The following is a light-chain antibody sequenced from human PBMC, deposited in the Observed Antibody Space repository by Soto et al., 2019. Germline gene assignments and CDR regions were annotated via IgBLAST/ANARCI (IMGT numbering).Light chain of an antibody. J-gene: IGLJ1*01. Sequence: NQPASVSGSPGQSITISCTGTSSDVGSYNFVSWYQQLPGKAPKLMIYEVSNRPSGVSNRFSGSKSGNTASLTISGLQAEDEADYYCSSYTTSSNYVFGSGTKVTVL. CDR2: EVS. CDR1: SSDVGSYNF. CDR3: SSYTTSSNYV. V-gene: IGLV2-14*01.